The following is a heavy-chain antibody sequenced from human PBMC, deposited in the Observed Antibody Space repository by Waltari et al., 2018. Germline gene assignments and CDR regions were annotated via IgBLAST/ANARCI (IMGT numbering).Heavy chain of an antibody. V-gene: IGHV1-8*01. CDR3: AREFYYSDAFTGV. CDR2: MNPDSGNT. Sequence: VQLVQSGAEVKKPGASVKVSCTASGYTLTSFDSYWVRQAAGQGLEWMGWMNPDSGNTGYAQKCQGRVTMTRDTSISTAYMELSSLRSEDTAVYYCAREFYYSDAFTGVWGQGTLVTVSS. J-gene: IGHJ4*02. CDR1: GYTLTSFD. D-gene: IGHD4-17*01.